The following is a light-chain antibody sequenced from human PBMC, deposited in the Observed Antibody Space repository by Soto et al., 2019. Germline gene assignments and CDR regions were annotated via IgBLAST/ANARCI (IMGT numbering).Light chain of an antibody. Sequence: EIAMPQSPATQSVSPGERATLSCRASQSVNSNLAWYQQKPGQAPRLLIYGASTRATGIPARFSGSGSGTEFTVTISSLQSEDFAVYYCQQYNNWPLTFGGGTKVEIK. CDR2: GAS. V-gene: IGKV3-15*01. J-gene: IGKJ4*01. CDR3: QQYNNWPLT. CDR1: QSVNSN.